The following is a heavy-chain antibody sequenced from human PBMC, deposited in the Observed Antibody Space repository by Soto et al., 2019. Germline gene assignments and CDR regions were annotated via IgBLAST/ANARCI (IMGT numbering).Heavy chain of an antibody. CDR3: ARVMWYCSSYRFDP. CDR1: GGSISSGDYY. V-gene: IGHV4-30-4*01. D-gene: IGHD2-15*01. J-gene: IGHJ5*02. Sequence: QVQLQESGPGLVKPSQTLSLTCTVSGGSISSGDYYWSWIRQPPGKVLEWIAYIYYSGSTHYNPSLKSRLNASVDTSMIQCCLRLSYVTAADTAVYYCARVMWYCSSYRFDPWGQGTLVTVSS. CDR2: IYYSGST.